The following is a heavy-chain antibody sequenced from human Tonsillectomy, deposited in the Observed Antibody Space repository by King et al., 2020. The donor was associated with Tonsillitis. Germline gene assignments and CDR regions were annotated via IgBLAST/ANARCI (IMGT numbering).Heavy chain of an antibody. D-gene: IGHD4-17*01. Sequence: VQLVESGGGVVQPGGSLRLSCAASGFTFSTYGMHWVRQAPGKGLEWVSFIRYDGSNKYYADSVKGRFTISRDNSKNTLYLQLNSLTAEDTAVYYCAGGNYCDYSRWGQGTLVTVSS. CDR1: GFTFSTYG. J-gene: IGHJ4*02. CDR2: IRYDGSNK. CDR3: AGGNYCDYSR. V-gene: IGHV3-30*02.